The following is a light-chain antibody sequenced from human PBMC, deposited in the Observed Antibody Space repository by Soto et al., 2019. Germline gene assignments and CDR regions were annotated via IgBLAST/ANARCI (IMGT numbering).Light chain of an antibody. CDR2: DVY. V-gene: IGLV2-11*01. Sequence: QSVLTQPRSVSGSPGQSVTISCTGTSSDVGTYNYVSWYQQHPGKAPKLMIYDVYKRPSGVPDRFSGSKSGNTASLTISGLQTEEEADYCCCSSAGTSTWDFGAGTKVTVL. CDR3: CSSAGTSTWD. CDR1: SSDVGTYNY. J-gene: IGLJ1*01.